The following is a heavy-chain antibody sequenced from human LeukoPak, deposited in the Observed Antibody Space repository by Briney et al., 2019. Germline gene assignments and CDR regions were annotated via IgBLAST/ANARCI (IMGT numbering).Heavy chain of an antibody. V-gene: IGHV1-2*02. CDR1: GYTFTGYY. D-gene: IGHD1-14*01. CDR3: ARDLVIGISGGYYSYMDV. Sequence: ASVKVSCTASGYTFTGYYMHWVRQAPGQGLEWMGWINSNSGATRYAQKFQGRVALTRDTSINTANMELSSLRSDDTAVYYCARDLVIGISGGYYSYMDVWGKGTTVTVSS. CDR2: INSNSGAT. J-gene: IGHJ6*03.